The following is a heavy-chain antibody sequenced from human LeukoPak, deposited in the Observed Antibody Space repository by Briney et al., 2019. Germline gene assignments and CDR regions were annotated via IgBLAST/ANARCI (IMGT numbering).Heavy chain of an antibody. CDR3: VRGGASSKWLDP. D-gene: IGHD3-16*02. J-gene: IGHJ5*02. CDR2: IYYSGTT. V-gene: IGHV4-59*01. Sequence: SETLSLTCTVSGGSISSYYWSWIRQPPGKGLEWIGFIYYSGTTNYNPSLTSRVTISVDTSKNQFSLNLSSVTAADTAVYYCVRGGASSKWLDPWGQGTLVTVSS. CDR1: GGSISSYY.